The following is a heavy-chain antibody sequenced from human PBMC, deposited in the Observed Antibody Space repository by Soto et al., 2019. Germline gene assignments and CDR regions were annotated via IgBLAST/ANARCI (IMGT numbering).Heavy chain of an antibody. J-gene: IGHJ5*02. CDR2: INHSGST. CDR3: ARQGSSFRPPRPNWFDP. CDR1: GGSFSGYY. Sequence: PSETLSLTCAVYGGSFSGYYWSWIRQPPGKGLEWIGEINHSGSTNYNPSLKSRVTISVDTSKNQFSLRLTSVNAADTAVYYCARQGSSFRPPRPNWFDPWGQGTLVTSPQ. V-gene: IGHV4-34*01. D-gene: IGHD6-6*01.